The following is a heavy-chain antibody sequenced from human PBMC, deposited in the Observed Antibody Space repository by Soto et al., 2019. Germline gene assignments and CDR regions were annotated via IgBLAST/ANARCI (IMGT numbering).Heavy chain of an antibody. V-gene: IGHV3-30*18. CDR2: ISYDGSNK. CDR3: AKDHKGLAPTTLMDV. D-gene: IGHD1-1*01. Sequence: GGALRLSCAASGFTFSSYGMHWVLQAPCKGLEWVAVISYDGSNKYYADSVKGRFTISRDNSKNTLYLQMNSLRAEDTAVYYCAKDHKGLAPTTLMDVWGQGTTVTVSS. CDR1: GFTFSSYG. J-gene: IGHJ6*02.